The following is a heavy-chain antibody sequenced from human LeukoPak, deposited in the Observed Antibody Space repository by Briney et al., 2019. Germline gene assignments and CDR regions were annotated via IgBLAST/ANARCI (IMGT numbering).Heavy chain of an antibody. J-gene: IGHJ4*02. V-gene: IGHV3-30*04. Sequence: PGGSLRLSCAASGFTFSSYAMHWVRQAPGKGLEWVAVISYDGSNKYYADSVKGRFTISRDNSKNTLYLQMNSLRAEDTAVYYCVKDLGATRKGQLGDYFDYWGQGTLVTVSS. CDR2: ISYDGSNK. CDR3: VKDLGATRKGQLGDYFDY. D-gene: IGHD6-6*01. CDR1: GFTFSSYA.